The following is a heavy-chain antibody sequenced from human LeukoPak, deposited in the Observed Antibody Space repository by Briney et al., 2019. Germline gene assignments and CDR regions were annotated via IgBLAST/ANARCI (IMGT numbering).Heavy chain of an antibody. Sequence: PGGSLRLSCAASGFTFSSYWMNWVRQAPGKGLVWVSRIASDGSSTTYADSAKGRFSISRDNAKSTLYLQMNSLRVEDTAVYYCARGRPHGNDYWGQGTLVTVSS. CDR2: IASDGSST. V-gene: IGHV3-74*01. D-gene: IGHD4-23*01. CDR1: GFTFSSYW. J-gene: IGHJ4*02. CDR3: ARGRPHGNDY.